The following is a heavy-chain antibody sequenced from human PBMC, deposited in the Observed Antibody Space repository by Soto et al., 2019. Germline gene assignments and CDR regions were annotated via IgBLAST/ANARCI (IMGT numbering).Heavy chain of an antibody. Sequence: EVQLVESGGDLIQPGGSLRLSCAASGISVRANYMTWVRQTPGKGLEWVSLLYSAGGAFYADSVRGRFTISRDNSKNTLYLHMSSLRVDDTAVYYCASSLGSTTRGFDIWGQGTMVTVSS. CDR1: GISVRANY. V-gene: IGHV3-53*01. J-gene: IGHJ3*02. CDR3: ASSLGSTTRGFDI. D-gene: IGHD1-26*01. CDR2: LYSAGGA.